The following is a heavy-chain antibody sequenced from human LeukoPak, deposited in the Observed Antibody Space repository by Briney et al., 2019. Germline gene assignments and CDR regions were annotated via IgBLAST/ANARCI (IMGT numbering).Heavy chain of an antibody. CDR1: GYTFTSYG. D-gene: IGHD3-10*01. J-gene: IGHJ4*02. V-gene: IGHV1-2*02. Sequence: ASVKVSFKASGYTFTSYGISWVRQAPGQGLEWMGWINPNSGGTNYAQKFQGRVTMTRDTSISTASMELSRLRSDDTAVYYCARESLLLWFGESDYWGQGTLVTVSS. CDR2: INPNSGGT. CDR3: ARESLLLWFGESDY.